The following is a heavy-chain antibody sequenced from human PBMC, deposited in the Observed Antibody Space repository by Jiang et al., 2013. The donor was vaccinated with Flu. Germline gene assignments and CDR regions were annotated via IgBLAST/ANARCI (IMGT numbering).Heavy chain of an antibody. J-gene: IGHJ3*02. V-gene: IGHV4-59*01. Sequence: KGLEWIGYIYYSGSTNYNPSLKSRVTISVDTSKNQFSLKLSSVTAADTAVYYCARDPIVGASDAFDIWGQGTMVTVSS. D-gene: IGHD1-26*01. CDR2: IYYSGST. CDR3: ARDPIVGASDAFDI.